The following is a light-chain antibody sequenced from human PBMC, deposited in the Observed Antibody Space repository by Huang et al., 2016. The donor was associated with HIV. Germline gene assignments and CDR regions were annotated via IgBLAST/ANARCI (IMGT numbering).Light chain of an antibody. CDR1: QTVGNF. Sequence: DIQMTQSPSSLSASVGDSVTITCRASQTVGNFLNWYQQKPGKAPKLLISVASTSQSGVTSRFTGSGSGTDFTLTITSLQPDDFATYYCQQSYTTPRTFGQGTRVEIK. J-gene: IGKJ1*01. CDR2: VAS. CDR3: QQSYTTPRT. V-gene: IGKV1-39*01.